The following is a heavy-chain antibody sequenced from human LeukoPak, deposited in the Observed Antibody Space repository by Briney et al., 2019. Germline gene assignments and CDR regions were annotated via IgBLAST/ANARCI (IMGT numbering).Heavy chain of an antibody. V-gene: IGHV3-7*01. CDR3: ARGGQYYDFWSGYLGAALEI. CDR1: GFTFSSYW. CDR2: IKQDGSEK. J-gene: IGHJ3*02. D-gene: IGHD3-3*01. Sequence: GGSLRLSCAASGFTFSSYWMSRVRQAPGKGLEWVGNIKQDGSEKYYVDSVKGRFTISRDNAKNSLYLQMNSLRAEDTAVYYCARGGQYYDFWSGYLGAALEIWGQGTMVTVSS.